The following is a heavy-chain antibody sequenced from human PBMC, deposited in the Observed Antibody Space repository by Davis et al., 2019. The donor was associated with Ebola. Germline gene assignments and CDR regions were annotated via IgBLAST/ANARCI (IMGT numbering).Heavy chain of an antibody. CDR1: ENSFTSYW. Sequence: KVSCKDSENSFTSYWIGWVRQMLGKGLEWMGIIYTGDSDTRYSPSFRGQVTISADKSTRTAYLQWGSLKASDTAMYYCASLRRTITGMDDGFDLWGQGTMVTVSS. D-gene: IGHD1-20*01. CDR3: ASLRRTITGMDDGFDL. CDR2: IYTGDSDT. V-gene: IGHV5-51*01. J-gene: IGHJ3*01.